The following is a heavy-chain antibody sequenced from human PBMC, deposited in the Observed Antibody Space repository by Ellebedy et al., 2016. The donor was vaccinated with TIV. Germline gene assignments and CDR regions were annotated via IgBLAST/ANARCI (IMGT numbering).Heavy chain of an antibody. CDR2: IWPDGSER. CDR1: GFTFSSYG. Sequence: GGSLRLXXAASGFTFSSYGMHWVRQAPGKGLEWVAVIWPDGSERYHADSLKGRLSISRDNSRNTVYLQLNSLRAEDTAVYYCAREGGVYFDLWGQGTLVTVSS. D-gene: IGHD3-10*01. V-gene: IGHV3-33*08. CDR3: AREGGVYFDL. J-gene: IGHJ4*02.